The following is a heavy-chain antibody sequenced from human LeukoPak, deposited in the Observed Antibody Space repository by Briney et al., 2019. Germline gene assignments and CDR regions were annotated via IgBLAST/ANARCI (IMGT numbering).Heavy chain of an antibody. J-gene: IGHJ4*02. CDR2: ISSSSSYI. CDR3: ARVHSSGWYVY. CDR1: GFTFSSYS. D-gene: IGHD6-19*01. Sequence: GGSLRLSCAASGFTFSSYSMNWVRQAPGKGLEWVSSISSSSSYIYYADSVKGRFTISRDNAKNSLYLQMNSLRAEDTAVYYCARVHSSGWYVYWGQGTLVTVSS. V-gene: IGHV3-21*01.